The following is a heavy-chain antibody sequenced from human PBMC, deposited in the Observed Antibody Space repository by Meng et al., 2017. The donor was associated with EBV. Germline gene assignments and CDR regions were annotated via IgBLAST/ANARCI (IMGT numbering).Heavy chain of an antibody. CDR1: GGPFRSDA. J-gene: IGHJ4*02. D-gene: IGHD3-10*01. CDR3: ASESGRGFTPDF. Sequence: QEEGETVGAEVKRPGSSGKISCKTSGGPFRSDAVSWVRKGPGQGLEWLGGLIPMSGAPHYAQKFQDRVTITADEYTRTHYMELSSLRSDDTAMYYCASESGRGFTPDFWGQGTLVTVSS. V-gene: IGHV1-69*01. CDR2: LIPMSGAP.